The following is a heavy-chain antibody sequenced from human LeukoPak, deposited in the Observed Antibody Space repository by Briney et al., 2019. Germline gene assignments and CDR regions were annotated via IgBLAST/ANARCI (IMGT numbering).Heavy chain of an antibody. V-gene: IGHV4-4*07. CDR3: AREAMVRGVIMAEFDY. J-gene: IGHJ4*02. CDR1: GGSISSYY. D-gene: IGHD3-10*01. Sequence: SETLSLTCTVSGGSISSYYWSWIRQPAGKGLEWIGRIYTSGSTNYNPSLKSRVTMSVDTSKNQFSLKLSSVTAADTAVYYCAREAMVRGVIMAEFDYWGQGTLVTVSS. CDR2: IYTSGST.